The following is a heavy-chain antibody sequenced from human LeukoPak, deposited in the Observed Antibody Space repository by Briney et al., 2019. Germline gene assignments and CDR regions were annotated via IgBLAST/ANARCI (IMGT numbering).Heavy chain of an antibody. CDR3: NAFYYMDV. CDR1: GGSFSGYC. Sequence: SETLSLTCAVYGGSFSGYCWSWIRQPPGKGLEWIGEINHSGSTNYNPSLKSRVTISVDTSKNQFSLKLSSVTAADTAVYYCNAFYYMDVWGKGTTVTISS. J-gene: IGHJ6*03. V-gene: IGHV4-34*01. CDR2: INHSGST.